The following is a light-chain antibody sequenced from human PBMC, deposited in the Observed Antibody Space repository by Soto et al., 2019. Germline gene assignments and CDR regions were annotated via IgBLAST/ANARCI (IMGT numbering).Light chain of an antibody. V-gene: IGKV4-1*01. Sequence: DIVMTQSPDSLAVSLGERATINCKSSQSVLHSSNNKNYLSWYQQKPGQPPKLLIYWTSTRESGVPDRFSGSGSGSDFPLTISSLQAEDVAVYYCQQYYSIHPTFGGGTRVEIK. CDR1: QSVLHSSNNKNY. J-gene: IGKJ4*01. CDR2: WTS. CDR3: QQYYSIHPT.